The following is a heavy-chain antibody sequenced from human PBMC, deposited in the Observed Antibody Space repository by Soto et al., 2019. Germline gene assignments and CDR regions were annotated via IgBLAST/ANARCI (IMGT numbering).Heavy chain of an antibody. CDR2: IYWGDDK. Sequence: QITLKESGPTLVKPTQTLTLTCTFSGFSLNTSGMGVAWIRQPPGKALEWLAAIYWGDDKRYSPSLKSRLTITEDTSKNHVVLTVANMDPVDTATYYCALIYCSSSTCYAGSYYMDVWGKGTTVTVSS. CDR1: GFSLNTSGMG. J-gene: IGHJ6*03. V-gene: IGHV2-5*02. CDR3: ALIYCSSSTCYAGSYYMDV. D-gene: IGHD2-2*01.